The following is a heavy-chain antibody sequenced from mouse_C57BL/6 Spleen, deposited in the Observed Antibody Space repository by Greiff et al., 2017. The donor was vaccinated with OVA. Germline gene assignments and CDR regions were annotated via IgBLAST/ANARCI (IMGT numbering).Heavy chain of an antibody. CDR1: GYTFTDYY. D-gene: IGHD4-1*01. CDR2: INPNNGGT. CDR3: AREVTGTGWFAY. V-gene: IGHV1-18*01. Sequence: VQLQQSGPELVKPGASVKIPCKASGYTFTDYYMDWVKQSPGKSLEWIGDINPNNGGTIYNQKFKGKATLTVEKSSSTAYMELRSLTAEDTAVYYCAREVTGTGWFAYWGQGTLVTVSA. J-gene: IGHJ3*01.